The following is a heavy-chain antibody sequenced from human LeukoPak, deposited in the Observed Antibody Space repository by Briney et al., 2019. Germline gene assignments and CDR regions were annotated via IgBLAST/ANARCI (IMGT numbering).Heavy chain of an antibody. CDR2: INHSGST. CDR1: GGSFSGYY. V-gene: IGHV4-34*01. Sequence: SETLSLTCAVYGGSFSGYYWSWTRQPPGKGLEWIGEINHSGSTNYNPSLKSRVTISVDTSKNQFSLRLTSVPAADTAVYYCAREGEYYGSGSYCDYWGQGTLVTVSS. CDR3: AREGEYYGSGSYCDY. J-gene: IGHJ4*02. D-gene: IGHD3-10*01.